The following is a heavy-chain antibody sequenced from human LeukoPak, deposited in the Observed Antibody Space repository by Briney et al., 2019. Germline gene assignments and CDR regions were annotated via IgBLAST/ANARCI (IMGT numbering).Heavy chain of an antibody. CDR2: IYYSGST. D-gene: IGHD6-19*01. CDR1: GGSISSYY. Sequence: SETLSLTCTVSGGSISSYYWSWIRQPPGKGLEWVGYIYYSGSTNYNPSLKSRVTISVDTSKNQFSLKLSSVTAADTAVYYCAREVAGTRFDYWGQGTLVTVSS. J-gene: IGHJ4*02. V-gene: IGHV4-59*01. CDR3: AREVAGTRFDY.